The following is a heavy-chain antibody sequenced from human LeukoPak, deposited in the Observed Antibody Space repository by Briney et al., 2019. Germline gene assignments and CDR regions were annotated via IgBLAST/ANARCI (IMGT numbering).Heavy chain of an antibody. Sequence: GGSLRLSCAASGFTFSSYAMHWVRQAPGKGLEWVAVISYDGSNKYYADSVKGRFTISRDNSKNTLYLQMNSLRAEGTAVYYCATIAARPGWYHGMDVWGQGTTVTVSS. J-gene: IGHJ6*02. CDR3: ATIAARPGWYHGMDV. V-gene: IGHV3-30-3*01. CDR2: ISYDGSNK. CDR1: GFTFSSYA. D-gene: IGHD6-6*01.